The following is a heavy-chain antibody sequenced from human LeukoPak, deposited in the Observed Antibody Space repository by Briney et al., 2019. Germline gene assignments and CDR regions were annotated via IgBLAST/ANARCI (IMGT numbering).Heavy chain of an antibody. CDR1: GLTFRSYA. Sequence: GGSLRLSCAASGLTFRSYAMSWVRQAPGKGLEWVSAISGSGGSTYYADSVKGRFTISRDNSKDTLYLQMNSLRAEDTAVYYCAKDPRRVARNPLGDDYWGQGTLVTVSS. D-gene: IGHD3-16*01. CDR2: ISGSGGST. J-gene: IGHJ4*02. V-gene: IGHV3-23*01. CDR3: AKDPRRVARNPLGDDY.